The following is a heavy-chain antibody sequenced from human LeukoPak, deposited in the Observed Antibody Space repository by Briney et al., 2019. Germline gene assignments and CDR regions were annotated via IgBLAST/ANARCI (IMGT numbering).Heavy chain of an antibody. D-gene: IGHD5-18*01. CDR2: ISSDRTYI. Sequence: GGSLRLSCAASGFTFSSYSMNWVRQAPGKELEWVSSISSDRTYIYYADSVKGRFTISRDNAKNSLYLQMNSLRAEDTAVYYCARQEYTSGPNDYWGQGTLVTVSS. CDR1: GFTFSSYS. V-gene: IGHV3-21*01. J-gene: IGHJ4*02. CDR3: ARQEYTSGPNDY.